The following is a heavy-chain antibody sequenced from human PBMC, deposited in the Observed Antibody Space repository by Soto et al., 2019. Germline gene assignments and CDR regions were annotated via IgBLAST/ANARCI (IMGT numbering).Heavy chain of an antibody. CDR3: GGHSGYYDSSGYSDY. CDR1: GGTFSSYT. D-gene: IGHD3-22*01. V-gene: IGHV1-69*02. CDR2: IIPILGIA. J-gene: IGHJ4*02. Sequence: QVQLVQSGAEVKKPGSSVKVSCKASGGTFSSYTISWVRQAPGQGLEWMGRIIPILGIANYAQKFQGRVTITADKSTSTAYMELSSLRSEDTAVYYCGGHSGYYDSSGYSDYWGQGTLVTVSS.